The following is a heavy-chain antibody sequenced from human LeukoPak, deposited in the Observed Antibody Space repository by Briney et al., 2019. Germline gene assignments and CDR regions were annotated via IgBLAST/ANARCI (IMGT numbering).Heavy chain of an antibody. CDR3: AREVAAAFFDY. V-gene: IGHV4-38-2*02. CDR1: GYSISSGYY. Sequence: PSETLSLTCTVSGYSISSGYYWGWIRQPPGKWLEWIGSIYHSGRTFYNPSLKSRVTISVDTSKNQFSLKLSSVTAADTAVYYCAREVAAAFFDYWGQGTLVTVSS. J-gene: IGHJ4*02. CDR2: IYHSGRT. D-gene: IGHD6-13*01.